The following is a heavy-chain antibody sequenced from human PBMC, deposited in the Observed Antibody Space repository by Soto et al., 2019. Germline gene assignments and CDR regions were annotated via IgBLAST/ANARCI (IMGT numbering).Heavy chain of an antibody. J-gene: IGHJ4*02. V-gene: IGHV4-34*01. CDR2: INHSGST. D-gene: IGHD3-10*01. Sequence: QVQLQQWGAGLLKPSETLSLTCAVYGGSFSGYYWSWIRQPPGKGLEWIGEINHSGSTNYNPSLKSLVTISVDTSKNQFSLKLSSVTAADTALYYCARRLLLWYYFDSWDQGTLVTVSS. CDR3: ARRLLLWYYFDS. CDR1: GGSFSGYY.